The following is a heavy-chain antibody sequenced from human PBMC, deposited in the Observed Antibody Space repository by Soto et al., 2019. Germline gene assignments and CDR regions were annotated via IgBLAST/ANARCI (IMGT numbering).Heavy chain of an antibody. J-gene: IGHJ6*02. D-gene: IGHD5-12*01. Sequence: GGSLRLSCAASGFTFSSYGMHWVRQAPGKGLEWVAVISYDGSNKYYADSVKGRFTISRDNSKNTLYLQMNSLRAEDTAVYYCAKVLKYSGYDPRGKHYRVHYYGMDVWGQGTTVTVSS. CDR2: ISYDGSNK. CDR3: AKVLKYSGYDPRGKHYRVHYYGMDV. CDR1: GFTFSSYG. V-gene: IGHV3-30*18.